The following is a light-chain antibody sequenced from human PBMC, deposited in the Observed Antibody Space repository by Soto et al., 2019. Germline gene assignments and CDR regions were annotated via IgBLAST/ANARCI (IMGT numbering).Light chain of an antibody. CDR3: QQYYSTPYT. Sequence: DIVMTQSPDSLAVSLGERATINCKSSQSVLYSSNSKNYLAWYQQKPGQPPKLLINWASTRESGVPDRFSGRGSGTDFTLTISSLQAEDVAVYYCQQYYSTPYTFGQGTKLEIK. CDR2: WAS. J-gene: IGKJ2*01. CDR1: QSVLYSSNSKNY. V-gene: IGKV4-1*01.